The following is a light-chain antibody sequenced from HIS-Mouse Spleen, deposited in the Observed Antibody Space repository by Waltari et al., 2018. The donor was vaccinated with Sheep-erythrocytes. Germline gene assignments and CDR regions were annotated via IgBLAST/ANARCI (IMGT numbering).Light chain of an antibody. CDR1: SSDVGGYNY. CDR3: CSYAGSYNHV. Sequence: QSALTQPRSVSGSPGQSVTISCTGTSSDVGGYNYVPWYQQQPGNAPKLMIYDFSKRPSGVPDRFSGSKSGNTAFLTISGLQAEDEADYYCCSYAGSYNHVFATGTKVTVL. J-gene: IGLJ1*01. CDR2: DFS. V-gene: IGLV2-11*01.